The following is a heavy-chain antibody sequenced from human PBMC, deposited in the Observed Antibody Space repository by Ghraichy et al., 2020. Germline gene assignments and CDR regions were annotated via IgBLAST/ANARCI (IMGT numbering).Heavy chain of an antibody. CDR3: ARSRSGGIIITFGGIVARLDV. V-gene: IGHV4-39*01. CDR2: VYYGGTT. D-gene: IGHD3-16*02. Sequence: SQTLSLTCAVSGDSISSTSYLWGWIRQPPGQGLEWIGSVYYGGTTYYNPSLKSRVSISVDTSKNQFSLNLSSETAADTAVYYCARSRSGGIIITFGGIVARLDVWGIGTTVTVSS. J-gene: IGHJ6*04. CDR1: GDSISSTSYL.